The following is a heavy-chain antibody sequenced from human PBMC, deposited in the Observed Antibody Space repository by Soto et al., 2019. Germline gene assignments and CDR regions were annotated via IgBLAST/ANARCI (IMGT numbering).Heavy chain of an antibody. V-gene: IGHV3-48*01. J-gene: IGHJ4*02. D-gene: IGHD3-16*02. CDR2: ISSSSTI. CDR1: GFTFSSYS. Sequence: PGGSLRLSCAASGFTFSSYSMNWVRQAPGKGLEWVSYISSSSTIYYADSVKGRFTISRDNAKNSLYLQMNSLRAEDTAVYYCASLSNYRPDYWGQGTLVTVS. CDR3: ASLSNYRPDY.